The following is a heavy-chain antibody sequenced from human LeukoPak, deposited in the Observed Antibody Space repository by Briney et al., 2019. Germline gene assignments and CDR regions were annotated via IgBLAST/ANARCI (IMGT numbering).Heavy chain of an antibody. CDR1: GGSISSYY. CDR3: ASQAAYYDSSGYHDAFDI. J-gene: IGHJ3*02. D-gene: IGHD3-22*01. CDR2: IYYSGST. V-gene: IGHV4-59*08. Sequence: SETLSLTCTVSGGSISSYYWSWIRQPPGKGLEWIGYIYYSGSTNYNPSLKSRVTISVDTSKNQFSLKLSSVTAADTAVYYCASQAAYYDSSGYHDAFDIWGQGTMVTVSS.